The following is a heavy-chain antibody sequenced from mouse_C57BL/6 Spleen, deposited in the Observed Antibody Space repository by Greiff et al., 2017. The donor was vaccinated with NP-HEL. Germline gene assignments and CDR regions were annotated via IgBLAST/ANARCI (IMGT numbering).Heavy chain of an antibody. CDR3: ARGKLRLPPMDY. D-gene: IGHD3-2*02. V-gene: IGHV1-19*01. J-gene: IGHJ4*01. CDR1: GYTFTDYY. CDR2: INPYNGGT. Sequence: EVQLQQSGPVLVKPGASVKMSCKASGYTFTDYYMNWVKQSHGKSLEWIGVINPYNGGTSYNQKFKGKATLTVDKSSSTAYMELNSLTSEDSAVYYCARGKLRLPPMDYWGQGTSVTVSS.